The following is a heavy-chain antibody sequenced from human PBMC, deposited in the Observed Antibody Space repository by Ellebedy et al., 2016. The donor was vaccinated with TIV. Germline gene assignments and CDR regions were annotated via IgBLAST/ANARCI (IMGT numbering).Heavy chain of an antibody. V-gene: IGHV3-11*06. Sequence: PGGSLRLSCAASGFTFRDYQMSWIRQAPGKGLEWISYISSGSGYTKYADSAKGRFTISRDNARNSLFLQMNSLRAEDTALYYCARLDYGSGSSLEAFDIWGRGTMVDVSS. CDR2: ISSGSGYT. CDR3: ARLDYGSGSSLEAFDI. J-gene: IGHJ3*02. D-gene: IGHD3-10*01. CDR1: GFTFRDYQ.